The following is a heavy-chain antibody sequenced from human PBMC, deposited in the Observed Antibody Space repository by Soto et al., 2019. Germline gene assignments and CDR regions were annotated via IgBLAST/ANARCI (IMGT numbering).Heavy chain of an antibody. CDR1: GFTFGDYW. Sequence: EVQLVESGGALVQRGGSLRLSCAASGFTFGDYWMSWVRQAPGKGLEWVAHIKQDGSEKYYVDSVKGPFTVSRDNAEKSLFLPMNRRRAEVMAVYDCATLGGGYYTGLYFEYWGQGTRVTVSS. V-gene: IGHV3-7*03. CDR3: ATLGGGYYTGLYFEY. CDR2: IKQDGSEK. J-gene: IGHJ4*02. D-gene: IGHD3-3*01.